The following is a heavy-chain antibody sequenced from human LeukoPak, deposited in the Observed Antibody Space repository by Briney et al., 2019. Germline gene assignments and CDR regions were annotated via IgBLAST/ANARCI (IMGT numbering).Heavy chain of an antibody. D-gene: IGHD5-18*01. Sequence: GRSLRLSCAASGFTFSRYRLHWVRQAPGKGLEWVAVILYDGNNKYYADSVKGRFTISRDNSKNTLYLQMNSLRAEDTAVYYCARGRKYSYGTYYYGLDVWGQGTTVTVCS. CDR3: ARGRKYSYGTYYYGLDV. CDR2: ILYDGNNK. V-gene: IGHV3-30-3*01. J-gene: IGHJ6*02. CDR1: GFTFSRYR.